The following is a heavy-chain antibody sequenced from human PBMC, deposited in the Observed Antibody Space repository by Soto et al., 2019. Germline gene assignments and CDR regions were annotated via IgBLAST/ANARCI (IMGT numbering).Heavy chain of an antibody. CDR2: IYYSGST. CDR1: GGSISSGGYY. CDR3: ASIERWYNAFDI. D-gene: IGHD2-15*01. Sequence: QVQLQESGPGLVKPSQTLSLTCTVSGGSISSGGYYWSWIRQHPGKGLEWIGYIYYSGSTYYNPSLKRRVTISVDTSTNPFALKLSSVTAADTAVYSCASIERWYNAFDIWGEGTMVTVSS. V-gene: IGHV4-31*03. J-gene: IGHJ3*02.